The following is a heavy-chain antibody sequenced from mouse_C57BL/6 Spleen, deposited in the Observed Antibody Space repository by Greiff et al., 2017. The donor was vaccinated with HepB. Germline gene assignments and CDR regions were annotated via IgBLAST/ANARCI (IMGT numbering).Heavy chain of an antibody. D-gene: IGHD1-1*01. Sequence: EVKLVESGGGLVKPGGSLKLSCAASGFTFSDYGMHWVRQAPEKGLEWVAYISSGSSTIYYADTVKGRFTISRDNAKNTLFLQMTSLRSEDTAMYYCASYGSSIYSWFAYWGQGTLVTVSA. CDR2: ISSGSSTI. V-gene: IGHV5-17*01. J-gene: IGHJ3*01. CDR3: ASYGSSIYSWFAY. CDR1: GFTFSDYG.